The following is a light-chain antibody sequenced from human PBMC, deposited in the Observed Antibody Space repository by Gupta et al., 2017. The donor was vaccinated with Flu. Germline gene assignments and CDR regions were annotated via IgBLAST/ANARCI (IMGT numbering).Light chain of an antibody. V-gene: IGKV3-20*01. J-gene: IGKJ1*01. Sequence: CRANHKILMRSLAWYQQKPGQVPRLRIYGAYSRATGIPDRFSGSGYGTVFTLTLSGLEPEDFAFYYCHQYGKTFGQGTKVEIK. CDR2: GAY. CDR3: HQYGKT. CDR1: HKILMRS.